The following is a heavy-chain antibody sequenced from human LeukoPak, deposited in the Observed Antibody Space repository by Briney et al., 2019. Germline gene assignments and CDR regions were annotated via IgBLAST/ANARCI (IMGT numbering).Heavy chain of an antibody. Sequence: GGSLRLSCAASGFTFSDYYMSWVRQAPGKGLEWVSVISGSGYVTYYADSVKGRFTISRDNSKNTLYLQMNSLRAEDTAVYYCAKDGSGWYLSDYWGQGTLVTVSS. CDR1: GFTFSDYY. D-gene: IGHD6-19*01. CDR3: AKDGSGWYLSDY. CDR2: ISGSGYVT. V-gene: IGHV3-23*01. J-gene: IGHJ4*02.